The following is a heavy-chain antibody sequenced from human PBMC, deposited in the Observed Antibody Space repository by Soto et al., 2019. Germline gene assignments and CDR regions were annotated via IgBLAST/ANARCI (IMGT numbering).Heavy chain of an antibody. V-gene: IGHV3-21*01. J-gene: IGHJ4*02. Sequence: GGSLRLSCAASGFTFSSYSMNWVRQAPGKGLEWVSSISSSSSYIYYADSVKGRFTISRDNAKNSLYLQMNSLRAEDTAVYYCARCPLWFGEPPFTQFDYWGQGTLVTVSS. CDR2: ISSSSSYI. D-gene: IGHD3-10*01. CDR3: ARCPLWFGEPPFTQFDY. CDR1: GFTFSSYS.